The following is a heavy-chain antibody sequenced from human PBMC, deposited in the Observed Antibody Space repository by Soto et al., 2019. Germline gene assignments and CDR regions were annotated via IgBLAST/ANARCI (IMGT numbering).Heavy chain of an antibody. D-gene: IGHD1-26*01. CDR1: GGTFRSYG. J-gene: IGHJ6*02. CDR2: AVPSYGTA. Sequence: SVKVSCKASGGTFRSYGINWVRQAPGQGLEWMGGAVPSYGTANYAQKFQGRLTITADTSTSTAYMELSSLRYEDTAVYYCARSVDVGALYYGMDVWGQGTTVTVSS. CDR3: ARSVDVGALYYGMDV. V-gene: IGHV1-69*06.